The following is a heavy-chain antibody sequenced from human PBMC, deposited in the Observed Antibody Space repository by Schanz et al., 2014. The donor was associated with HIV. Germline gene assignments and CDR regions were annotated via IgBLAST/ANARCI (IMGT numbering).Heavy chain of an antibody. J-gene: IGHJ4*02. V-gene: IGHV3-33*06. D-gene: IGHD2-15*01. CDR3: AKVVRFAMVTAPYYFDF. Sequence: QVQLVESGGGVVQPGRSLRLSCAASGFTFSTYVMHWVRQAPGKGLEWVAAIWYDGSNKFYADSVKGRFTISRDNSKNTLNLRVNSLRAEDTAVYYCAKVVRFAMVTAPYYFDFWGQGTLVTVSS. CDR2: IWYDGSNK. CDR1: GFTFSTYV.